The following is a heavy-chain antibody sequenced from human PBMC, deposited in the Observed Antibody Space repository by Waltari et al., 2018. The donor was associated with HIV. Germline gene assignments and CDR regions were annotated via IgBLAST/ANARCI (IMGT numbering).Heavy chain of an antibody. V-gene: IGHV1-2*06. CDR3: ARPPGKGGSGDY. CDR2: INPNSGGT. D-gene: IGHD6-19*01. CDR1: GYTFTGYY. J-gene: IGHJ4*02. Sequence: QVQLVQSGAEVKKPGASVKVSCKASGYTFTGYYMHWVLQAPGQGLEWMGRINPNSGGTNYAQKFQGRVTMTRDTSISTAYMDLSRLRSDDTAVYYRARPPGKGGSGDYWGQGTLVTVSS.